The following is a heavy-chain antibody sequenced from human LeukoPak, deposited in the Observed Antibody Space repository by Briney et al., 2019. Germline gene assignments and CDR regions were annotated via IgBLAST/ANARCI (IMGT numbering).Heavy chain of an antibody. CDR3: ARDLGGSYGDYVSPFDY. CDR2: INPNSGGT. CDR1: GYTFTSYY. D-gene: IGHD4-17*01. J-gene: IGHJ4*02. V-gene: IGHV1-2*02. Sequence: ASVKVSCKASGYTFTSYYMHWVRQAPGQGLEWMGWINPNSGGTNYAQKFQGRVTMTRDTSISTAYMELSRLRSDDTAVYYCARDLGGSYGDYVSPFDYWGQGTLVTVSS.